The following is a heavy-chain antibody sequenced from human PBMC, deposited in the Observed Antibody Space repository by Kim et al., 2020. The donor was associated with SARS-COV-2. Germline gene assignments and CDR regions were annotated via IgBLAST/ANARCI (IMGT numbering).Heavy chain of an antibody. J-gene: IGHJ4*01. D-gene: IGHD2-8*01. CDR2: ISSTSTYI. CDR3: ARRDCTESVCYSFDY. Sequence: GGSLRLSCAASGFTLSSYAMNWVRQAPGKGLEWVSSISSTSTYIYYADSLKGRFTISRDNAKNSLYLQMNSLRAEDTAVYYCARRDCTESVCYSFDYWG. CDR1: GFTLSSYA. V-gene: IGHV3-21*01.